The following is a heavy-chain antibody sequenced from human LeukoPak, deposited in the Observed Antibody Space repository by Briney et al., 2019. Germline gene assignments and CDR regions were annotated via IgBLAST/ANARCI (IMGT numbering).Heavy chain of an antibody. CDR2: MEYDGSIK. D-gene: IGHD6-13*01. J-gene: IGHJ4*02. CDR3: ARDSIRQQLYYFDY. Sequence: GGSLRLSCAASGFTFSSYDMHWVRQASGKGLEWVAFMEYDGSIKYYADSVKGRFTISRDNSKNTLYLQMDSLRADDTAVYFCARDSIRQQLYYFDYWGRGTLVTVSS. CDR1: GFTFSSYD. V-gene: IGHV3-30*19.